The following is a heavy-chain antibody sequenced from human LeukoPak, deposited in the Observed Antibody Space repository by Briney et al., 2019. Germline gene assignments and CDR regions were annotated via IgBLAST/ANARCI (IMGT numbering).Heavy chain of an antibody. D-gene: IGHD5-24*01. CDR2: INPNSGGT. V-gene: IGHV1-2*02. Sequence: ASVKVSCKASGYTFTGYYMHWVRQAPGQGLEWMGWINPNSGGTNYAQKLQGRVTTTTDTSTSTAYMELRSLRSDDTAVYYCARGTTVEMATIVDYWGQGTLVTVSS. CDR1: GYTFTGYY. J-gene: IGHJ4*02. CDR3: ARGTTVEMATIVDY.